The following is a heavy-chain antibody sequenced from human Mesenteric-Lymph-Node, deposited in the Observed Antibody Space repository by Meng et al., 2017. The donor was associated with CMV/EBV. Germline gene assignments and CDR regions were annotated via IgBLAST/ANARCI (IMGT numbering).Heavy chain of an antibody. CDR1: IGSRSYY. D-gene: IGHD3-22*01. CDR2: IYYSGNI. V-gene: IGHV4-39*07. Sequence: IGSRSYYWGWLRQPPGKVLEWIGSIYYSGNIYYNPSLKSRVTISVDTSKNQFSLKVYSVTAADTAVYYCARDPNGITMIVNWYFDLWGRGTLVTVSS. CDR3: ARDPNGITMIVNWYFDL. J-gene: IGHJ2*01.